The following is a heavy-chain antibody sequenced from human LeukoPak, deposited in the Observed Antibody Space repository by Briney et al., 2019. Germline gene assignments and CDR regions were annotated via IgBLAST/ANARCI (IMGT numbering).Heavy chain of an antibody. CDR1: GGSFSGYY. CDR2: INHSGST. D-gene: IGHD3-22*01. J-gene: IGHJ1*01. Sequence: SETLSLTCAVYGGSFSGYYWSGIRQPPGKGLEWIGEINHSGSTNYNPSLKSRVPISVDTSKNQFSLKLSSVTAADTAVYYCARGPYYYDSSGYLRHWGQGTLVTVSS. V-gene: IGHV4-34*01. CDR3: ARGPYYYDSSGYLRH.